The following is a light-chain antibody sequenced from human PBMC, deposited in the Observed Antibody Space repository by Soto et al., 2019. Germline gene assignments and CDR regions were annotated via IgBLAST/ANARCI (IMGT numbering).Light chain of an antibody. CDR1: QAVSSIL. J-gene: IGKJ4*01. CDR3: QQHGTSPI. Sequence: EVGVTQSPGTLSLSPEERATLSCRASQAVSSILLAWYQQKPGQAPRLLIYGASSRATGIPDRFSGSGSGTDFTLTVSRLEPEDFAVYYCQQHGTSPIFGGGTKVEIK. V-gene: IGKV3-20*01. CDR2: GAS.